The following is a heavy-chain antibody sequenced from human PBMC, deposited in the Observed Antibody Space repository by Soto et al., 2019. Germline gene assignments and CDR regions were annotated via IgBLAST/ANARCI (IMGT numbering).Heavy chain of an antibody. D-gene: IGHD3-10*01. CDR1: GYTFTGYA. V-gene: IGHV1-3*01. J-gene: IGHJ6*02. CDR3: ATVPGRGYYYYGMDV. CDR2: INAGNGET. Sequence: GPVKVSCKASGYTFTGYAMHWVRQAPGQRLEWMGWINAGNGETIYAQKFQGRVTMTEDTSTDTAYMELSSLRSEDTAVYYCATVPGRGYYYYGMDVWGQGTTVTVSS.